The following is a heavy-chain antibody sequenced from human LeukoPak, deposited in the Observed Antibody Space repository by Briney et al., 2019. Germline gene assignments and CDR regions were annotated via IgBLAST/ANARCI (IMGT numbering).Heavy chain of an antibody. Sequence: SGPTLVNPTQALTLTCTFSGFSLSTSGVGVGWIRQPPGKALEWLALIYWNDDKRYSPSLKSRLTITKDTSKNQVVLTMTNMDPVYTATYYCAHRPGYWSSTSCSQSLGDFQHWGHFTLVTESS. J-gene: IGHJ1*01. V-gene: IGHV2-5*01. D-gene: IGHD2-2*01. CDR1: GFSLSTSGVG. CDR2: IYWNDDK. CDR3: AHRPGYWSSTSCSQSLGDFQH.